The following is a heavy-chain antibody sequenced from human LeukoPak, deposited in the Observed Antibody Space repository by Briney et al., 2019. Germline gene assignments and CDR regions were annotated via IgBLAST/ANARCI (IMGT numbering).Heavy chain of an antibody. V-gene: IGHV4-61*02. J-gene: IGHJ4*02. CDR2: IYTSGST. CDR3: TRGGELMNF. D-gene: IGHD1-26*01. CDR1: GASVNSGNYY. Sequence: PSQTLSLTCTVSGASVNSGNYYWTWIRQPAGKRLEWIGRIYTSGSTNYNPSLKSRVTISIDASKNQFSLRLSSVTAADTAVYYCTRGGELMNFWGQGTLVTVSS.